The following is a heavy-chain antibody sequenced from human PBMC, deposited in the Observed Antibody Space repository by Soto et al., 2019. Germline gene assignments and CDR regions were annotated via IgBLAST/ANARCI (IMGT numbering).Heavy chain of an antibody. CDR2: INNVGST. CDR1: GGSFSPHY. J-gene: IGHJ4*02. V-gene: IGHV4-34*01. Sequence: SETLSLTCAVYGGSFSPHYWSWIRQPPGKGLEWIGEINNVGSTNYNMSLKSRVTISVDAPKNQVSLRVTSVTAADTAVYYCARVGCPNGHCSSLDYWGQGTLVTVPQ. CDR3: ARVGCPNGHCSSLDY. D-gene: IGHD2-21*02.